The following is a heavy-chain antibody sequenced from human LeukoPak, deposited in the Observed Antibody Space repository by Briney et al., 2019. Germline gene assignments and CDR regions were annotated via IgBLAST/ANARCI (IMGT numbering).Heavy chain of an antibody. J-gene: IGHJ6*03. CDR1: GDSMSDSY. Sequence: RASETLSLTCTVSGDSMSDSYWSWIRQPAGKWLEWIGRIYASGSTNYNPSLKSRVTLSVDTSSNQFSLTLSSVTAADTAVYHCARDIRSHNGPGGYYYYYMDVWGKGTTVTVSS. CDR2: IYASGST. D-gene: IGHD2-8*01. V-gene: IGHV4-4*07. CDR3: ARDIRSHNGPGGYYYYYMDV.